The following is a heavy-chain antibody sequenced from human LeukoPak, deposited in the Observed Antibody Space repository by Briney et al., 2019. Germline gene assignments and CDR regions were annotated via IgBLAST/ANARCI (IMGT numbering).Heavy chain of an antibody. CDR3: ATIEGY. D-gene: IGHD5-24*01. CDR2: IYYSGST. V-gene: IGHV4-59*01. CDR1: GGPLSAYY. Sequence: SETLSLTCTVSGGPLSAYYWSWIRQPPGKGLEWIGYIYYSGSTNYNPSLKSRVTISVDTSKNQFSLKLSSVTAADTAVYYCATIEGYWGQGTLVTVSS. J-gene: IGHJ4*02.